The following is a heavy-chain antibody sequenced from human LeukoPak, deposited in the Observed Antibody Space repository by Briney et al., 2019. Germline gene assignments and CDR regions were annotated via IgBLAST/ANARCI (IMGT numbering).Heavy chain of an antibody. Sequence: GGSLRLSCAASGLTFSSYGMHWVRQAPGKGLEYVSAISSNGGSTYYANSVKGRFTISRDNSKNTLYLQMGSLRAEDMAVYYCASTWGVATRGYYMDVWGKGTTVTVSS. CDR3: ASTWGVATRGYYMDV. CDR1: GLTFSSYG. D-gene: IGHD3-10*01. V-gene: IGHV3-64*01. J-gene: IGHJ6*03. CDR2: ISSNGGST.